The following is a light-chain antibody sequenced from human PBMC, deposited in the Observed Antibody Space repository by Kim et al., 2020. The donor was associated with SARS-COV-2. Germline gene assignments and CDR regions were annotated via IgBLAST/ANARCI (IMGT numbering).Light chain of an antibody. Sequence: ASVKLTCTLRSGHSSYAIAWHQQQPEKGPRYLMRLNSDGSHRKGDGIPDRFSGSSSGAERYLTISSLQSEDETDYYCQTWGSGIVVFGGGTQLTVL. CDR1: SGHSSYA. CDR2: LNSDGSH. J-gene: IGLJ2*01. CDR3: QTWGSGIVV. V-gene: IGLV4-69*01.